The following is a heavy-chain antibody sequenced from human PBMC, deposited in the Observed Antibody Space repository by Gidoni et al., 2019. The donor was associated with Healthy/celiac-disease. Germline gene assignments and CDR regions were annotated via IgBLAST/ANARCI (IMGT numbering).Heavy chain of an antibody. V-gene: IGHV4-34*01. Sequence: QVQLQQWGAGLWKPSETLSLTCAVEGGAFSGYYWSWIRQPPGKGLEWIGEINHSGSTNYNPSLKSRVTISVDTSKNQFSLKLSSVTAADTAVYYCARIAAAGTWYYGMDVWGQGTTVTVSS. CDR3: ARIAAAGTWYYGMDV. J-gene: IGHJ6*02. CDR1: GGAFSGYY. CDR2: INHSGST. D-gene: IGHD6-13*01.